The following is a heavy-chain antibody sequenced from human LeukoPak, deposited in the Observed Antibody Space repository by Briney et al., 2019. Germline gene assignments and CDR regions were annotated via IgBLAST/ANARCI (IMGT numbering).Heavy chain of an antibody. V-gene: IGHV4-34*01. Sequence: SETLSLTCAVYGGSFSGYYWSWIRQSPGEGLDWIGEVDHSGSANYNPSLKSRVTISVDTSKNQFSLKLKSVTAADTAVYYCARGFGKWLRFKAPVGAPRQYCSGGRCYSFNFDPWGQGTLVTVSS. D-gene: IGHD2-15*01. J-gene: IGHJ5*02. CDR1: GGSFSGYY. CDR3: ARGFGKWLRFKAPVGAPRQYCSGGRCYSFNFDP. CDR2: VDHSGSA.